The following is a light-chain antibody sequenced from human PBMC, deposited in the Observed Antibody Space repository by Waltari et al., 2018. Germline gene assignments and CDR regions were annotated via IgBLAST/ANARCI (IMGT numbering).Light chain of an antibody. CDR1: QGLSND. CDR3: LQHNSYPYT. V-gene: IGKV1-17*03. J-gene: IGKJ2*01. Sequence: DIQMTQSPSAMSASVGDRVTITCRASQGLSNDLAWFKQKPGKVPKRLIYATSSLQSGVPSRFSGSGAETEVSLTISSLQPEDFATYDCLQHNSYPYTFGQGTKLDIK. CDR2: ATS.